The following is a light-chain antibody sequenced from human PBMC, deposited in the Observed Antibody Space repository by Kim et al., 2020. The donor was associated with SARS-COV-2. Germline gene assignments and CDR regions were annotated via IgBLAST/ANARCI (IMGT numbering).Light chain of an antibody. J-gene: IGKJ5*01. Sequence: PGESDTPSCMASQILSSIYISCQQQRPGQAPRLLIYGASSRATGIPDRFSGSGSGTDFTLTISTLEPEDFAVYYCQQYGSSPPISLGQGTRRGIK. CDR1: QILSSIY. CDR3: QQYGSSPPIS. V-gene: IGKV3-20*01. CDR2: GAS.